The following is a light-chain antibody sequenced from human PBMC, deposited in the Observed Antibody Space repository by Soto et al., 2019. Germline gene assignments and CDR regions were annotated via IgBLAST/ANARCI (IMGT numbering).Light chain of an antibody. J-gene: IGLJ1*01. CDR3: TSLAPGRIYV. CDR1: SSNIGGNS. V-gene: IGLV1-51*01. CDR2: DDN. Sequence: QSVLTQPPSVSAAPGQKVTISCSGSSSNIGGNSVSWYQQLPGTAPKLLIYDDNKRPSGIPDRFSGSKSGNTASLTISGLQAEDEGDYYCTSLAPGRIYVFGSGTKVTVL.